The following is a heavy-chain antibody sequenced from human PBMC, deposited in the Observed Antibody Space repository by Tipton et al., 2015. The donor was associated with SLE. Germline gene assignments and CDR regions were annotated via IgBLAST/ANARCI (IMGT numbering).Heavy chain of an antibody. CDR1: GGSISSYY. CDR2: IYYSGST. Sequence: LRLSCTVSGGSISSYYWSWIRQPPGKGLEWIGYIYYSGSTNYNPSLKSRVTISVDTSKNQFSLKLSSVTAADTAVYYCARLETTRFAFDIWGQGTMVTVSS. CDR3: ARLETTRFAFDI. D-gene: IGHD4-17*01. J-gene: IGHJ3*02. V-gene: IGHV4-59*08.